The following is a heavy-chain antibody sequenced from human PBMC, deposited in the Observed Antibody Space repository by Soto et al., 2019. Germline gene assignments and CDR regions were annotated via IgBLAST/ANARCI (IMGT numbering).Heavy chain of an antibody. CDR1: GFTFDDYT. V-gene: IGHV3-23*04. D-gene: IGHD3-10*01. J-gene: IGHJ4*02. Sequence: EVQLVESGGVVVQPGGSLRLSCAASGFTFDDYTMHWVRQAPGKGLEWVSAISGSGGSTYYADSVKGRFTISRDNSKNTLYLQMNSLRAEDTAVYYCAKDAKYYYGSGSAGPFDYWGQGTLVTVSS. CDR3: AKDAKYYYGSGSAGPFDY. CDR2: ISGSGGST.